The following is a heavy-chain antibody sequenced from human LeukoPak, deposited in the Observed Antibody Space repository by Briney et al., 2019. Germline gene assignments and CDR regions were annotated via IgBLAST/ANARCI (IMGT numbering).Heavy chain of an antibody. CDR2: IRNKAYGGTA. CDR3: ARGIIGLRGFDY. Sequence: PGGSLRLSCTASGFAFSVYAMSWVRQAPGKGLEWVGFIRNKAYGGTAEYAASVKGRFTISRDDSKSIAYLQMNSLKTEDTAVYYCARGIIGLRGFDYWGQGTLVTVSS. V-gene: IGHV3-49*04. J-gene: IGHJ4*02. D-gene: IGHD1-20*01. CDR1: GFAFSVYA.